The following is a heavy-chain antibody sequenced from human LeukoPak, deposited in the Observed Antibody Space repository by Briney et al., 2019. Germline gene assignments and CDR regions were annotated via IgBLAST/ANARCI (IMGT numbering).Heavy chain of an antibody. J-gene: IGHJ4*02. V-gene: IGHV1-69*13. CDR3: AGIRRDGYKPFDY. CDR1: GGTFISYA. Sequence: SVKVSCKASGGTFISYAISWVRQAPGQGLEWMGGIIPIFGTANYAQKFQGRVTITADESTSTAYMELSSLRSEDTAVYYCAGIRRDGYKPFDYWGQGTLVTVSS. D-gene: IGHD5-24*01. CDR2: IIPIFGTA.